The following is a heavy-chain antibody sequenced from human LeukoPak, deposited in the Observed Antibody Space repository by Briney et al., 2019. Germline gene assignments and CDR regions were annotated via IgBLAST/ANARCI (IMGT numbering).Heavy chain of an antibody. CDR1: GFTFSSYA. CDR3: ARRAGAYSHPYDY. V-gene: IGHV3-30*04. J-gene: IGHJ4*02. Sequence: GGSLRLSCAASGFTFSSYAMHWVRQAPGKGLEWVTVISYDGNNKYYADSVKGRFTISRDNSKNTLYLQMNSLRVEDTAVYYCARRAGAYSHPYDYWGQGTLVTVSS. CDR2: ISYDGNNK. D-gene: IGHD4/OR15-4a*01.